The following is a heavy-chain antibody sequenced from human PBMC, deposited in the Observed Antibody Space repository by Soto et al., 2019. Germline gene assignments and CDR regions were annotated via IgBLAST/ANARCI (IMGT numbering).Heavy chain of an antibody. CDR1: GITLSGHS. CDR3: ARLGSNSWSEKLDS. CDR2: ITSGSSTV. D-gene: IGHD6-19*01. Sequence: GGSLRLSCAASGITLSGHSMSWVRQAPGKGLEWIAYITSGSSTVYYADSVKGRFTISRDNAKNSLYLQMNSLRDEDTALYYCARLGSNSWSEKLDSWGQGTLVTVSS. J-gene: IGHJ4*02. V-gene: IGHV3-48*02.